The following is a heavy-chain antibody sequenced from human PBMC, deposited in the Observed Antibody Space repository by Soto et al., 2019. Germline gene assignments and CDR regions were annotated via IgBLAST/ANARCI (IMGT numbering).Heavy chain of an antibody. J-gene: IGHJ4*02. D-gene: IGHD1-26*01. V-gene: IGHV3-48*02. CDR1: GFPFTSYS. CDR3: VRGGATIFDY. CDR2: ISSSSSTI. Sequence: GGSLSLSSAASGFPFTSYSMNWVRQAPGKGLEWVSYISSSSSTIYYADSMKGRFTISRDHAKNSLYLQVNSLRDEDTAVYYCVRGGATIFDYWGRGTLVTVSS.